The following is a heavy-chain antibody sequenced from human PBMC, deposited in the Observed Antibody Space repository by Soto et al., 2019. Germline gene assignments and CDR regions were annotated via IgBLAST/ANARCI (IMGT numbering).Heavy chain of an antibody. D-gene: IGHD6-19*01. Sequence: QVQLQESGPGLVKPSETLSLTCTVSGGSISSSYWSWIRQPPGKGLEWIAYIYYSGTTNYNPSLESRVTTSIDTSKNQFSLRLTSVTAADTAVYYCASSVVHQWLVHDAFDIWGQGTLVTVSS. CDR1: GGSISSSY. CDR3: ASSVVHQWLVHDAFDI. CDR2: IYYSGTT. V-gene: IGHV4-59*01. J-gene: IGHJ3*02.